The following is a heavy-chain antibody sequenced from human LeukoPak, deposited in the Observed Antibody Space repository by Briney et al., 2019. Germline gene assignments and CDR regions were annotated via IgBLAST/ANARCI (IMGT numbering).Heavy chain of an antibody. CDR2: IKSRAHGGTT. Sequence: GGSLRLSCAASGFTFSNTWMTWVSQAPGKGLEWVGRIKSRAHGGTTDYAAPVKGSFTISRDDSKNTLYLQMNSLKTEDTAVYYCTTNGYYASGSHDYWGQGTLVTVSS. V-gene: IGHV3-15*01. J-gene: IGHJ4*02. CDR1: GFTFSNTW. CDR3: TTNGYYASGSHDY. D-gene: IGHD3-10*01.